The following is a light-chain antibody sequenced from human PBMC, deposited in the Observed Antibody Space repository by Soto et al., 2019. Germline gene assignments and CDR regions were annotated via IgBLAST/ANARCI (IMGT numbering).Light chain of an antibody. J-gene: IGLJ2*01. V-gene: IGLV1-44*01. CDR1: SSNIGSNT. Sequence: QSVLNQPPSASGTPGQRVTISCSGSSSNIGSNTVNWYQQLPGTAPKLHIYSNNQRPSGVPDRFSGSKSVTSASLAISGLQSEDEADYYCAAWDDSLNGLVFGGGAKRTV. CDR2: SNN. CDR3: AAWDDSLNGLV.